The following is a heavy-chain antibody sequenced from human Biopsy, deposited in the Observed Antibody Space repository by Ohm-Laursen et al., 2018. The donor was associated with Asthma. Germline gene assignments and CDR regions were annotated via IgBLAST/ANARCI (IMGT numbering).Heavy chain of an antibody. D-gene: IGHD5-12*01. CDR2: LIPFLGTA. V-gene: IGHV1-69*13. J-gene: IGHJ6*02. CDR3: ARGYSGTDRIVYYYSGMEV. CDR1: GDSLGSFINYA. Sequence: ASVKVSCKASGDSLGSFINYAISWVRQAPRQGLEWMGGLIPFLGTADYAPMFEGRVTITADESTSTAYLELTSLRFEDTAVYYCARGYSGTDRIVYYYSGMEVWGQGTTVTVSS.